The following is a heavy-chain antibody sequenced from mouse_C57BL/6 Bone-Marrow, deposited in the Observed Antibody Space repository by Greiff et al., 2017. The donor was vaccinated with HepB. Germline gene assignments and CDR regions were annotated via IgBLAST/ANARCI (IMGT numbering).Heavy chain of an antibody. J-gene: IGHJ2*01. V-gene: IGHV5-4*01. CDR1: GFTFSSYA. CDR3: ARDPGDYGDYVDY. D-gene: IGHD2-4*01. Sequence: EVKVVESGGGLVKPGGSLKLSCAASGFTFSSYAMSWVRQTPEKRLEWVATISDGGSYTYYPDNVKGRFTISRDNAKNNLYLQMSHLKSEDTAMYYCARDPGDYGDYVDYWGQGTTLTVSS. CDR2: ISDGGSYT.